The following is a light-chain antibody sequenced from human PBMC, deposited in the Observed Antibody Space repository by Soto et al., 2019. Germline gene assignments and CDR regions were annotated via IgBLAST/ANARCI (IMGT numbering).Light chain of an antibody. CDR1: QAVNSW. V-gene: IGKV1-12*01. Sequence: DNQLTQSPSSISASVGDRVTITCRASQAVNSWLAWFQQKPGMAPKLVIYDVSSLQSGVPSRFSGSGSGTKFTLTIASLQPEDFATYYCQQSNNHPISFGQGTRLEIK. J-gene: IGKJ5*01. CDR3: QQSNNHPIS. CDR2: DVS.